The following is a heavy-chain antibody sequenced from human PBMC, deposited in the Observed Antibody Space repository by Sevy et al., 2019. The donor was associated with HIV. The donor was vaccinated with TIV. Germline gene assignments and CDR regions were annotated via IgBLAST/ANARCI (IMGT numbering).Heavy chain of an antibody. CDR2: IFYDGTNK. V-gene: IGHV3-33*01. Sequence: GGSVRLSCAASGFTFSSYGMHWVRQAPGKGLEWVAVIFYDGTNKYYVDSVKGRFTISRDNSKNTLYLQMNSLRAEDTAVYYCARESGSNWYFDLWGRGTLVTVSS. J-gene: IGHJ2*01. CDR1: GFTFSSYG. CDR3: ARESGSNWYFDL. D-gene: IGHD1-26*01.